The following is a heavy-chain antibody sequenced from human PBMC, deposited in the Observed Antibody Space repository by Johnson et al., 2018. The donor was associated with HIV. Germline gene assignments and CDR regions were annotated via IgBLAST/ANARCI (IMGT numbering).Heavy chain of an antibody. CDR1: GFTFTSYW. Sequence: VQLVESGGGLVQPGGYLRLSCAASGFTFTSYWMSWVRQAPGKGLEWVANIKQDGSEKYYVDSVKGRFTISRDNAKNSLYLQMNSLRDDDTALYYCARAPSPGPGGAFDIWGQGTMVTVSS. V-gene: IGHV3-7*03. CDR2: IKQDGSEK. J-gene: IGHJ3*02. CDR3: ARAPSPGPGGAFDI.